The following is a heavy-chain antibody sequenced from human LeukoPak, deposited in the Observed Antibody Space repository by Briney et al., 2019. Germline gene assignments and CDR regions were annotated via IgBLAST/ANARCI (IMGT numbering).Heavy chain of an antibody. D-gene: IGHD6-19*01. CDR2: IYYSGST. CDR3: ARHSSGWYVNFDY. Sequence: PSQTLSLTCTVSGGSINSGDYYWSWIRQHPGKGLEWTGYIYYSGSTYYNPSLKSRVTISVDTSKNQFSLKLSSVTAADTAVYYCARHSSGWYVNFDYWGQGTLVTVSS. V-gene: IGHV4-31*03. CDR1: GGSINSGDYY. J-gene: IGHJ4*02.